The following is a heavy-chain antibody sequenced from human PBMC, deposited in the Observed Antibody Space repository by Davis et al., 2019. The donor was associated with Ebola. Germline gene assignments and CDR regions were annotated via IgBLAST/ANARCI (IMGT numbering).Heavy chain of an antibody. V-gene: IGHV4-39*07. CDR2: IYYSGST. J-gene: IGHJ4*02. CDR1: GGSISSSSYY. CDR3: AREGMSGIVATRHFDY. D-gene: IGHD5-12*01. Sequence: MPSETLSLTCTVSGGSISSSSYYWGWIRQPPGKGLEWIGSIYYSGSTNYNPSLKSRVTISVDTSKNQFSLKLSSVTAADTAVYYCAREGMSGIVATRHFDYWGQGTLVTVSS.